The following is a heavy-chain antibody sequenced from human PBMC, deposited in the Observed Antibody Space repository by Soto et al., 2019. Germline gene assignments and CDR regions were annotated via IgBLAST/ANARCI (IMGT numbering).Heavy chain of an antibody. CDR2: INHSGST. D-gene: IGHD2-15*01. V-gene: IGHV4-34*01. Sequence: SETLSLTCAVYGGSFSGYYWSWIRQPPGKGLEWIGEINHSGSTNYNPSLKSRVTISVDTSKNQFSLKLSSVTAADTAVYYCARVRGYCSGGSCYLAPGGHQRYFDLWGRGTLVTVSS. J-gene: IGHJ2*01. CDR1: GGSFSGYY. CDR3: ARVRGYCSGGSCYLAPGGHQRYFDL.